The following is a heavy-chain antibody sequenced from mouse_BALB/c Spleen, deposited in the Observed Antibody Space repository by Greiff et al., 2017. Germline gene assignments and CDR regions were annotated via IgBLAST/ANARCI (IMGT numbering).Heavy chain of an antibody. CDR1: GYTFTDYE. Sequence: QVQLQQSGAELVRPGASVTLSCKASGYTFTDYEMHWVKQTPVHGLEWIGAIDPETGGTAYNQKFKGKATLTADKSSSTAYMELRSLTSEDSAVYYCTTYRFSWFAYWGQGTLVTVSA. V-gene: IGHV1-15*01. J-gene: IGHJ3*01. D-gene: IGHD2-14*01. CDR2: IDPETGGT. CDR3: TTYRFSWFAY.